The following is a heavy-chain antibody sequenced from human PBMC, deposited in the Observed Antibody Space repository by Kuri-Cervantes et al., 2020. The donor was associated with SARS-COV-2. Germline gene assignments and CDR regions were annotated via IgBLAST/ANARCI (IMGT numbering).Heavy chain of an antibody. CDR1: GFTFSSYA. CDR2: ISYDGSNK. V-gene: IGHV3-30-3*01. CDR3: ARAAFYYYYYCMDV. Sequence: GGSLRLSCAASGFTFSSYAMHWVRQAPGKGLEWVAVISYDGSNKYYADSVKGRFTISRDNSKNTLYLQMNSLRAEDTAVYYCARAAFYYYYYCMDVWGKGTTVTVSS. J-gene: IGHJ6*03.